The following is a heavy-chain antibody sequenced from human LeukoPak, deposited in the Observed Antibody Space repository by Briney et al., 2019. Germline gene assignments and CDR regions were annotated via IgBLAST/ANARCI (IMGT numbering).Heavy chain of an antibody. J-gene: IGHJ4*02. CDR3: ARAVVVRGNLDY. CDR1: GYSISSGYY. CDR2: IYYSGST. D-gene: IGHD3-10*01. V-gene: IGHV4-38-2*02. Sequence: PSETLSLTCTVSGYSISSGYYWSWIRQPPGKGLEWIGYIYYSGSTNYNPSLKSRVTISVDTSKNQFSLKLSSVTAADTAVYYCARAVVVRGNLDYWGQGTLVTVSS.